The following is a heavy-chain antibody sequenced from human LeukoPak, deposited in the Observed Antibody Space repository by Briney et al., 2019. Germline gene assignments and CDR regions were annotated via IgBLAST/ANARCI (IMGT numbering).Heavy chain of an antibody. V-gene: IGHV3-23*01. J-gene: IGHJ4*02. CDR3: AKLYSSGWYVGY. CDR1: GFTFSSYA. CDR2: ISGSGGST. D-gene: IGHD6-19*01. Sequence: GGSLRLSCAASGFTFSSYAMSWVRQAPGKGLGWVSAISGSGGSTYYADSVKGRFTISRDNSKNTLYLQMNSLRAEDTAVYYCAKLYSSGWYVGYWGQGTLVTVSS.